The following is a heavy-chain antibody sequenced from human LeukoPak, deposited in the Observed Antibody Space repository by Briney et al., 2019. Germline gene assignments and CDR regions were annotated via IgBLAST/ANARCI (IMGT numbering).Heavy chain of an antibody. D-gene: IGHD2-2*01. J-gene: IGHJ4*02. Sequence: SVTVSCTASGGTFSSYAISWVRQAPGKGLEWMGGIIPIFGTANYAQKFQGRVTITTDESTSTAYMELSSLRSEDTAVYYCARESTQGNYWGQGTLVTVSS. CDR2: IIPIFGTA. CDR3: ARESTQGNY. V-gene: IGHV1-69*05. CDR1: GGTFSSYA.